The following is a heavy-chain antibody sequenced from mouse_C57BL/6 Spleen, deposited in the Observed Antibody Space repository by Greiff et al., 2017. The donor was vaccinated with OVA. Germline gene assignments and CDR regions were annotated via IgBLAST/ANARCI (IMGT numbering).Heavy chain of an antibody. J-gene: IGHJ4*01. D-gene: IGHD3-2*02. Sequence: VQLKESGPELVKPGASVKMSCKASGYTFTDYNMHWVKQSHGKSLEWIGYINPNNGGTSYNQKFKGKATLTVNKSSSTAYMELRSLTSEDSAVYYCARGDSSGLYAMDYWGQGTSVTVSS. CDR3: ARGDSSGLYAMDY. V-gene: IGHV1-22*01. CDR2: INPNNGGT. CDR1: GYTFTDYN.